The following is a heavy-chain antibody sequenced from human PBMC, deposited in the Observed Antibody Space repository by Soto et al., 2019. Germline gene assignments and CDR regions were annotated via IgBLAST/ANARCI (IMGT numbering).Heavy chain of an antibody. J-gene: IGHJ4*02. V-gene: IGHV1-69*13. D-gene: IGHD3-22*01. CDR2: IIPIFGTA. CDR3: ARGRGRLYYDTRSHLFDY. CDR1: GGTFSSYA. Sequence: SVRVSCKASGGTFSSYAISWVRQAPGQGLEWMGGIIPIFGTANYAQKFQGRVTITADESTSTAYMELSSLRSEDTAVYYCARGRGRLYYDTRSHLFDYWVQGPLVTVS.